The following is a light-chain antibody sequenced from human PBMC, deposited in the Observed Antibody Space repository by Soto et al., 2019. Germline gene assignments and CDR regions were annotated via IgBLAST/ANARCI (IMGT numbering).Light chain of an antibody. CDR3: QQYLATPWT. V-gene: IGKV4-1*01. CDR1: QTVLHDSIHKYN. J-gene: IGKJ1*01. Sequence: DIVLTQSPDSLAVSLGERATINCKSSQTVLHDSIHKYNLAWYQQRPGHPPNLLIYWASTRASGVPDRFSGSGSGTDFTLTISSLQTEDVAFYYCQQYLATPWTFGQGTKVEIK. CDR2: WAS.